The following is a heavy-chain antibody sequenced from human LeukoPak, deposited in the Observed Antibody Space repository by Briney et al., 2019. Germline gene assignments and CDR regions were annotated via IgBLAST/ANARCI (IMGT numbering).Heavy chain of an antibody. CDR3: TREDY. V-gene: IGHV1-2*02. J-gene: IGHJ4*02. CDR1: GDTFTGDY. CDR2: INPNSGDT. Sequence: ASVKVSCKASGDTFTGDYIHWVRQAPGQGLEWMGWINPNSGDTNYAQKFQGRVALTRDTSISTAYMELSRLRPDDTAVYYCTREDYWGQGTLITVSS.